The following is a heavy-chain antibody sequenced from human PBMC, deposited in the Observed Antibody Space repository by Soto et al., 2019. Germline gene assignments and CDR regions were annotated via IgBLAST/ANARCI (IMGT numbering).Heavy chain of an antibody. CDR1: GGSISSYY. D-gene: IGHD6-13*01. V-gene: IGHV4-59*01. Sequence: SETLSLTCTVSGGSISSYYWSWIRQPPGKGLEWIGYIYYSGSTNYNPSLKSRVTISVDTSKNQFSLKLSSVTAADTAVYYCASGYSSSWGKSLSYGMDVWGQGTTVTVSS. CDR3: ASGYSSSWGKSLSYGMDV. J-gene: IGHJ6*02. CDR2: IYYSGST.